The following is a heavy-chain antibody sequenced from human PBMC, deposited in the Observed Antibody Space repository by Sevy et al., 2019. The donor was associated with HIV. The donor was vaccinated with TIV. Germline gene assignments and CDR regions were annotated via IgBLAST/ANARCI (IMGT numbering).Heavy chain of an antibody. D-gene: IGHD3-22*01. J-gene: IGHJ4*02. CDR3: ARDRRTLNYYGSSGYNYYFDY. Sequence: GGSLRLSCAASGFTFNTHAMNWVRQAPGKGLEWVSVISGPGSSTYYVDSVKGRFTISRDNSKNSLYLQMNSLRAEDTAVYFCARDRRTLNYYGSSGYNYYFDYWGQGTLVTVSS. V-gene: IGHV3-23*01. CDR2: ISGPGSST. CDR1: GFTFNTHA.